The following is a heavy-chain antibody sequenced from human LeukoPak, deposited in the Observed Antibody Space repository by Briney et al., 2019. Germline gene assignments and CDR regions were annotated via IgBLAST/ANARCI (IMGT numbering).Heavy chain of an antibody. CDR2: IYYSGST. J-gene: IGHJ5*02. CDR3: AREGGGYFDP. CDR1: GGSISSYY. Sequence: SETLSLTCTVSGGSISSYYWSWIRQPPGKGLEWIGYIYYSGSTNYNPSLKSRVTISVDTSKNQYSLKLSSVTAADTAVYYCAREGGGYFDPWGQGTLVTVSS. D-gene: IGHD6-13*01. V-gene: IGHV4-59*01.